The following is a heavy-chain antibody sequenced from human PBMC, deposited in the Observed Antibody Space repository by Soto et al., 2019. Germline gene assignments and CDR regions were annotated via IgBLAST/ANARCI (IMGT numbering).Heavy chain of an antibody. Sequence: ASVKVSCKASGGTFSSYAISWVRQAPGQGLEWMGGIIPIFGTANYAQKFQGRVTITADESTSTAYMELSSLRSEDTAVYYCARDVGSGDYYYYGMDVWGQGTTVTVSS. CDR2: IIPIFGTA. J-gene: IGHJ6*02. V-gene: IGHV1-69*13. CDR3: ARDVGSGDYYYYGMDV. D-gene: IGHD2-8*02. CDR1: GGTFSSYA.